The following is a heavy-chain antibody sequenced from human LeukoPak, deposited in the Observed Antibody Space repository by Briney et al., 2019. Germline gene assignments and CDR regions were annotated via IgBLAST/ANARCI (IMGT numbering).Heavy chain of an antibody. CDR1: GFSFSDYY. CDR3: ATDGAGFDT. Sequence: KSGGSLRLSCAASGFSFSDYYMSWIRQAPGKGLEWLSYINIGGANTHYADSVKGRFTISRDNAKKSLYSELTNLRAEDTAVYYCATDGAGFDTWGQGVLVTVSS. V-gene: IGHV3-11*01. J-gene: IGHJ5*02. CDR2: INIGGANT.